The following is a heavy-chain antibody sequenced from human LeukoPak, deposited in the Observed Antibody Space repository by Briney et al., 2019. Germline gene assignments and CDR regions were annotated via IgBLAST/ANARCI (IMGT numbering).Heavy chain of an antibody. CDR1: GITFNTYT. J-gene: IGHJ6*03. CDR3: AKDGFNDFWSGSMGRYYYYYMDV. D-gene: IGHD3-3*01. CDR2: ISYDGSNK. V-gene: IGHV3-30*18. Sequence: QPGGSLRLSCAASGITFNTYTMNWVRQAPGKGLEWVAVISYDGSNKYYADSVKGRFTISRDNSKNTLYLQMNSLRAEDTAVYYCAKDGFNDFWSGSMGRYYYYYMDVWGKGTTVTVSS.